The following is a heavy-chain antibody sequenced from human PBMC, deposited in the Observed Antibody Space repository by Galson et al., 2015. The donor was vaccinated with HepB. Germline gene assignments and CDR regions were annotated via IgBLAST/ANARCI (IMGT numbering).Heavy chain of an antibody. J-gene: IGHJ6*02. CDR1: GFTFSIYA. V-gene: IGHV3-33*01. D-gene: IGHD1-26*01. CDR2: IWHDGSNQ. Sequence: SLRLSCAASGFTFSIYAMHWVRQAPGKGLEWVAVIWHDGSNQYYADSVEGRFTISRDNSNNTLSLQMNSLRAEDTAVYYCARDPIVGSLTDGRDVWGQGTTVTVSS. CDR3: ARDPIVGSLTDGRDV.